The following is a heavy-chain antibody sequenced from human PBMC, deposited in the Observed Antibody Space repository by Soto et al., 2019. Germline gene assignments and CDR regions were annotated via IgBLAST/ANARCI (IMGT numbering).Heavy chain of an antibody. CDR1: GFTFSSYA. CDR2: ISGSGGST. CDR3: APSTGIQYPPDY. J-gene: IGHJ4*02. V-gene: IGHV3-23*01. D-gene: IGHD5-18*01. Sequence: TGGSLRLSCAASGFTFSSYAMSWVRQAPGKGLEWVSAISGSGGSTYYADSVKGRFTISRDNSKNTLYLQMNSLRAEDTAVYYCAPSTGIQYPPDYWGQGTLVTVSS.